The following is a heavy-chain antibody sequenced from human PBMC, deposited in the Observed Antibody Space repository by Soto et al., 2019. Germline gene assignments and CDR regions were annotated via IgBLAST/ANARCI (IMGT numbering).Heavy chain of an antibody. CDR3: TTPSNVGPPGA. V-gene: IGHV3-73*02. CDR2: IRSKTNSYAT. CDR1: GFTFSGST. J-gene: IGHJ5*02. Sequence: EVQLVESGGGLVQPGGSLKLSCAASGFTFSGSTIHWVRQASGKGLEWVGRIRSKTNSYATAYAASVKGMFNISRDGSKTTALMQMSCLKTEDTAVYYCTTPSNVGPPGAWGQRTLVSVSS. D-gene: IGHD1-26*01.